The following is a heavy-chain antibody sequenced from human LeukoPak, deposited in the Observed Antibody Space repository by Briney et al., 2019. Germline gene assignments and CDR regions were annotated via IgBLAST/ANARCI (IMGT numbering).Heavy chain of an antibody. V-gene: IGHV3-23*01. D-gene: IGHD3-3*01. CDR3: AKPTNDFWSGYPPGWFDP. J-gene: IGHJ5*02. Sequence: GGSLRLSCAASGFTFSSYVMSWVRQAPGKGLEWVSAISGSGGCTYHADSVEGRFTISRDNSKNALFLQMNSLRAEDTAVYYCAKPTNDFWSGYPPGWFDPWGQGTLVTVSS. CDR2: ISGSGGCT. CDR1: GFTFSSYV.